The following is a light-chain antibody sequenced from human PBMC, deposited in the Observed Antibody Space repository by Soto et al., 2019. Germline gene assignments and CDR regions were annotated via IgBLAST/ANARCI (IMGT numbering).Light chain of an antibody. CDR3: QQHDSYPIT. Sequence: DIQMTQSPSTLSASVGGRVTITCRASQRMSSWLAWYQQKPGKAPKLLIYKVSNLERGVPSRFSGSGSGTEFTLTISSLQPDDFATYYCQQHDSYPITFGQGTRLEIK. CDR1: QRMSSW. V-gene: IGKV1-5*03. J-gene: IGKJ5*01. CDR2: KVS.